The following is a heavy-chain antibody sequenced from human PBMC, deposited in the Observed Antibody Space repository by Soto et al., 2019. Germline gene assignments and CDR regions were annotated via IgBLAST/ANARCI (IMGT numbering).Heavy chain of an antibody. D-gene: IGHD3-3*01. V-gene: IGHV1-18*01. Sequence: QVQLVQSGAEVKKPGASVKVSCKASGYTFTSYGISWVRQAPGQGLEWMGWISAYNGNTNYAQKLQGRVTMTTDTSTSTADMELRSLRSDDTAVYYCARVHGIPGVRFLEWLYPDNWFDPWGQGTLVTVSS. CDR2: ISAYNGNT. J-gene: IGHJ5*02. CDR1: GYTFTSYG. CDR3: ARVHGIPGVRFLEWLYPDNWFDP.